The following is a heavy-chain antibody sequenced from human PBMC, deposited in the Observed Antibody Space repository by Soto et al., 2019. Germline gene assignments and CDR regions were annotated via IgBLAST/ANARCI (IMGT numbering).Heavy chain of an antibody. CDR1: GFTFTSSA. CDR3: AADLGPYSNYDVLTGPIDY. Sequence: SVKVSCKASGFTFTSSAVQWVRQARGQRLEWIGWIVVGSGNTNYAQKFQERVTITRDMSTSTAYMELSSLRSEDTAVYYCAADLGPYSNYDVLTGPIDYWGQGTLVTVSS. D-gene: IGHD4-4*01. CDR2: IVVGSGNT. J-gene: IGHJ4*02. V-gene: IGHV1-58*01.